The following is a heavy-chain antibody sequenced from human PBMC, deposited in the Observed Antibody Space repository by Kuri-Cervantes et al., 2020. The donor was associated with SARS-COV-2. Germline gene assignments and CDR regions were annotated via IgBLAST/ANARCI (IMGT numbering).Heavy chain of an antibody. CDR3: ARDWNGDYVFDY. J-gene: IGHJ4*02. CDR1: GVTFSHYA. CDR2: IDKSGITT. V-gene: IGHV3-23*05. Sequence: ETLSLTCAASGVTFSHYAMSWVRQAPGEGLEWVSAIDKSGITTFYADSVKGRFTISRDNSKNTLYLQMNSLRAEDTAVYYCARDWNGDYVFDYWGQGTLVTVSS. D-gene: IGHD4-17*01.